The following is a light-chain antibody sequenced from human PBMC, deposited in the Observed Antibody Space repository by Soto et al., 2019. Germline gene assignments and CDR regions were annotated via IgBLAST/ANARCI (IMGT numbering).Light chain of an antibody. CDR2: WAS. Sequence: DIVMTQSPDSLAVSLGERATITCKSSRRVLYRSNNKNYLAWYQHKSGQPPRLLFYWASTRESGIPDRFIGGESGTNFTLTISSLQPEYVAAYYCQKYNSAPLTVGGGTKLESK. CDR1: RRVLYRSNNKNY. J-gene: IGKJ4*01. CDR3: QKYNSAPLT. V-gene: IGKV4-1*01.